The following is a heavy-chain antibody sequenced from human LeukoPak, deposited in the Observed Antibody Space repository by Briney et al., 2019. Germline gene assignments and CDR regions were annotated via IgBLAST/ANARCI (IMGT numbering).Heavy chain of an antibody. CDR3: ARGLQLWSYYFDY. CDR1: GGSFSGYY. V-gene: IGHV4-34*01. D-gene: IGHD5-18*01. J-gene: IGHJ4*02. CDR2: INHSGST. Sequence: SETLSLTCAVYGGSFSGYYWSWIRQPPGKGLEWIGEINHSGSTNYNPSLKSRVTISVDTSKNQFSLKLSSVAAADTAVYYCARGLQLWSYYFDYWGQGTLVTVSS.